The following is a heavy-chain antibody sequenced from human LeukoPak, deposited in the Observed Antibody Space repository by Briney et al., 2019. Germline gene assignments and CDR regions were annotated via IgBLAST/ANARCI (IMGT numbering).Heavy chain of an antibody. Sequence: ASVKFSCKASGGTFSSYAISWVRQAPGQGLEWMGGIIPIFGTANYAQKFQGRVTVTADESASTAYMELSSLGSEDTAVYYCARSAAGRDGYKRFDYWGQETLVTVSS. CDR2: IIPIFGTA. CDR3: ARSAAGRDGYKRFDY. J-gene: IGHJ4*02. CDR1: GGTFSSYA. V-gene: IGHV1-69*13. D-gene: IGHD5-24*01.